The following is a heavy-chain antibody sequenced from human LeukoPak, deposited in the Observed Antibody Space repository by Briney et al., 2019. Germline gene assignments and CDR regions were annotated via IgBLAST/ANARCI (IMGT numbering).Heavy chain of an antibody. V-gene: IGHV4-61*01. CDR1: GGSVSSGSYY. CDR3: ARGVPPISIFGVVIRNGGYFDY. CDR2: IYYSGST. J-gene: IGHJ4*02. D-gene: IGHD3-3*01. Sequence: SETLSLTRTVSGGSVSSGSYYWSWIRQPPGKGLEWIGYIYYSGSTNYNPSLKSRVTISVDTSKNQFSLKLSSVTAADTAVYYCARGVPPISIFGVVIRNGGYFDYWGQGTLVTVSS.